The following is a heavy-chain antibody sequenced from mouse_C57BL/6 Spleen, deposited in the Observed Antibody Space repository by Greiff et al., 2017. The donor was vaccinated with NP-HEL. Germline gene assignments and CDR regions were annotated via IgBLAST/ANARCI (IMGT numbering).Heavy chain of an antibody. J-gene: IGHJ2*01. V-gene: IGHV5-4*03. CDR2: ISDGGSYT. CDR3: ARGDGYDY. Sequence: EVKLVESGGGLVKPGGSLKLSCAASGFTFSSYAMSWVRQTPEKRLEWVATISDGGSYTYYPDNVKGRFTISRDNAKNNLYLQMSHLKSEDTAMYYCARGDGYDYWGKGTTLAVSS. D-gene: IGHD2-3*01. CDR1: GFTFSSYA.